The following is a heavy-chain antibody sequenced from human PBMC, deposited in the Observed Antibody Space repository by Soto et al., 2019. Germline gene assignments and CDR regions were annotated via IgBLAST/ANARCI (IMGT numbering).Heavy chain of an antibody. Sequence: EVQLVESGGGLVKPGGSLRLSCAASGFTLSSHSMNWVRQAPGKGLEWVSFISSSSGYMYYADSVKGRLTISRDNAKNSPCPLRDGVSSAGAAVSYWAASSVAGGQSYSYYFVAGWGRGNRGSVSS. CDR2: ISSSSGYM. J-gene: IGHJ2*01. CDR1: GFTLSSHS. D-gene: IGHD6-19*01. CDR3: AASSVAGGQSYSYYFVAG. V-gene: IGHV3-21*01.